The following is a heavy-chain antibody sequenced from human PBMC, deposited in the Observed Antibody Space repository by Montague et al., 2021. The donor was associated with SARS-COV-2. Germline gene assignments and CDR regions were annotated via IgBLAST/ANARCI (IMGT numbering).Heavy chain of an antibody. CDR3: ARGRDSGTYFGTKYYFQYGLDV. Sequence: SETLSLTCDFSDGSVSAYFWSWVRQLPGKGLEWIGQVDRSGTAHYSPSLQSRLTLSVDTSNNQVSLNLTSVTVTDTATYYCARGRDSGTYFGTKYYFQYGLDVWGQGTTVTVSS. CDR1: DGSVSAYF. V-gene: IGHV4-34*01. CDR2: VDRSGTA. J-gene: IGHJ6*02. D-gene: IGHD3-10*01.